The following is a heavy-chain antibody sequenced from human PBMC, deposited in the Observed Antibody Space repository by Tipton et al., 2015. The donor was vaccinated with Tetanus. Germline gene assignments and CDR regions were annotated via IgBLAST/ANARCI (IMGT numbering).Heavy chain of an antibody. J-gene: IGHJ4*02. V-gene: IGHV5-51*01. CDR1: GYSFTNYW. D-gene: IGHD4-17*01. Sequence: QLVQSGAEVKKPGESLKISCQGSGYSFTNYWIAWVRQKPGQGLEWLGLIYPDDSDTRYSLSFRGHVTISADKSINTAYLQWSSLQASDTAIYYCARHGSARTVTTDQWGQGTRVTVSS. CDR2: IYPDDSDT. CDR3: ARHGSARTVTTDQ.